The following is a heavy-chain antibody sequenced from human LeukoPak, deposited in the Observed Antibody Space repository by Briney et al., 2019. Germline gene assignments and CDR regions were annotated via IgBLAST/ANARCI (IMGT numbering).Heavy chain of an antibody. CDR2: ISYDGSNK. J-gene: IGHJ4*02. Sequence: QSGGSLRLSCAASGFTFSSYAMHWVRQAPGKGLEWVAVISYDGSNKYYADSVKGRFTISRDNSKNTLYLQMNSLSADDTAVYYCARDPYSNYYFDYWGQGTLVTVSS. CDR3: ARDPYSNYYFDY. V-gene: IGHV3-30-3*01. CDR1: GFTFSSYA. D-gene: IGHD4-11*01.